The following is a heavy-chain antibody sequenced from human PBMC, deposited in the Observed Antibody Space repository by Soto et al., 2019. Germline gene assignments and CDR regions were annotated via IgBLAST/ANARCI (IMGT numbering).Heavy chain of an antibody. D-gene: IGHD2-15*01. Sequence: SETLSLTCTVSGGSISSSSYYWGWIRQPPGKGLEWIGSIYYSGSTYYNPSLKSRVTVSVDTSKHQFSLKLSSVTAADTAVYYCAVPSYCSGGSCYLGAGNYYYYGMDVWGQGTTVTVSS. CDR1: GGSISSSSYY. J-gene: IGHJ6*02. V-gene: IGHV4-39*01. CDR3: AVPSYCSGGSCYLGAGNYYYYGMDV. CDR2: IYYSGST.